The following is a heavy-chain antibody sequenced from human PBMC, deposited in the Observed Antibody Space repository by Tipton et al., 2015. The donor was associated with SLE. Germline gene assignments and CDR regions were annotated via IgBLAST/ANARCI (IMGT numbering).Heavy chain of an antibody. Sequence: TLSLTCTVSGGSISSGSYYWSWIRKPAGKGLEWIGHIYSNGSTHYNPSLKSRVTISVDTSKDQFSLKLSSGTAADTAVYHCARGEGSGWFVDGFDIWGQGTMVTVSS. CDR3: ARGEGSGWFVDGFDI. D-gene: IGHD6-19*01. CDR2: IYSNGST. J-gene: IGHJ3*02. CDR1: GGSISSGSYY. V-gene: IGHV4-61*09.